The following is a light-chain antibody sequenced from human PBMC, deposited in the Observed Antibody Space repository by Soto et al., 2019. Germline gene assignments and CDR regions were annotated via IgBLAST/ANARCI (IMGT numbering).Light chain of an antibody. J-gene: IGLJ3*02. CDR3: QSYDSSLSSWV. CDR2: GNS. V-gene: IGLV1-40*01. CDR1: SSNIGAGYN. Sequence: QSVLTQPPSVSEAPGQRVTISCTGSSSNIGAGYNVHWYQQLPGTAPKLLIYGNSNRPSGVPDRFSGSKSGASAYLAITGLQAEYEADYYCQSYDSSLSSWVFGGGTKLTVL.